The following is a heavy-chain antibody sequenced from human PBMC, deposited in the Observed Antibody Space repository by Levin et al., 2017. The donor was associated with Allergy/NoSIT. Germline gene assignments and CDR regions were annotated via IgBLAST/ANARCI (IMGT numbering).Heavy chain of an antibody. V-gene: IGHV3-53*01. CDR3: ARGRVRGVITRSLNYFDY. CDR1: GFTVSSNY. J-gene: IGHJ4*02. D-gene: IGHD3-10*01. CDR2: IYSGGST. Sequence: GGSLRLSCAASGFTVSSNYMSWVRQAPGKGLEWVSVIYSGGSTYYADSVKGRFTISRDNSKNTLYLQMNSLRAEDTAVYYCARGRVRGVITRSLNYFDYWGQGTLVTVSS.